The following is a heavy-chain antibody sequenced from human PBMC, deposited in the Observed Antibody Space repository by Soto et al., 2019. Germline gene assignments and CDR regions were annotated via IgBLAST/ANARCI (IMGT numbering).Heavy chain of an antibody. Sequence: SVKVSCKASGGTFSSYAISWVRQAPGQGLEWMGGIIPIFGTANYAQKFQGRVTITADESTSTAYMELSSLRSEDTAVYYCASLDYYDSSGYPQTSYYFDYWGQGXLVTVYS. CDR2: IIPIFGTA. CDR3: ASLDYYDSSGYPQTSYYFDY. CDR1: GGTFSSYA. D-gene: IGHD3-22*01. J-gene: IGHJ4*02. V-gene: IGHV1-69*13.